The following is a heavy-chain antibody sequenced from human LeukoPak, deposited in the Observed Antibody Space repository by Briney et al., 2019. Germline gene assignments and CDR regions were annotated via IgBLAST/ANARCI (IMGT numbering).Heavy chain of an antibody. CDR1: GFIFRSYV. J-gene: IGHJ4*02. CDR3: AKVGGSGWYRLGFDY. Sequence: GGSLRLSCAASGFIFRSYVMCWVRLSPGKGLEWVATISGSGGSTYYADSVKGRFTISRDNSKNTLYLQMNSLRAEDTAVYYCAKVGGSGWYRLGFDYWGQGTLVTVSS. CDR2: ISGSGGST. D-gene: IGHD6-19*01. V-gene: IGHV3-23*01.